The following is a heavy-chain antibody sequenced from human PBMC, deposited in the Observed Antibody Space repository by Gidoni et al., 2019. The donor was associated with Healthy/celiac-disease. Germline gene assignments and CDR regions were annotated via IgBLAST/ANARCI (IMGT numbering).Heavy chain of an antibody. J-gene: IGHJ4*02. CDR2: ISGSGGST. V-gene: IGHV3-23*01. Sequence: EVQLLASGGGLVQPGGSLRLSCAASGFTFSSYALSWVRQAPGKGLEWVSAISGSGGSTYYADSLKGRFTIARDNSKNTLYLQMNSLRAEDTAVYYCAKDSRIVVVRVDYWGQGTLVTVSS. CDR1: GFTFSSYA. D-gene: IGHD3-22*01. CDR3: AKDSRIVVVRVDY.